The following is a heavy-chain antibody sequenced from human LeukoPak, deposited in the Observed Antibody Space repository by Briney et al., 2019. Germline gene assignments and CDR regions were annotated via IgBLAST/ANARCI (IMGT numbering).Heavy chain of an antibody. J-gene: IGHJ4*02. D-gene: IGHD2-15*01. CDR1: GGTFSSYA. CDR3: AREIADCSGGSCHSSSFDY. CDR2: IIPIFGTA. Sequence: GASVKVSCTASGGTFSSYAISWVRQAPGQGLEWMGGIIPIFGTANYAQKFRGRVTITADESTSTAYMELSSLRSEDTAVYYCAREIADCSGGSCHSSSFDYWAREPWSPSPQ. V-gene: IGHV1-69*13.